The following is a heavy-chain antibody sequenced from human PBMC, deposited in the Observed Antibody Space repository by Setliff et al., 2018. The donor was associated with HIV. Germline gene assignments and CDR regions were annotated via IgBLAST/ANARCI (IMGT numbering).Heavy chain of an antibody. CDR2: MVPVIGAA. Sequence: SVKVSCKASGGSFSSYGINWLRQAPGQGLEWMGGMVPVIGAAQYAQKFQGRVTITADRVTSTAYMELTSLTSDDTAVYYCARGALLAVFDFDHWGQGTMVTVSS. CDR1: GGSFSSYG. V-gene: IGHV1-69*06. CDR3: ARGALLAVFDFDH. J-gene: IGHJ4*02. D-gene: IGHD2-8*02.